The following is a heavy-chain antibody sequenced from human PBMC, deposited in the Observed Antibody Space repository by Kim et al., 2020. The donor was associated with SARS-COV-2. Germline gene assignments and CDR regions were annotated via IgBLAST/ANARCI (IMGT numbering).Heavy chain of an antibody. CDR3: ASGSGDYYYYGMDV. Sequence: ASVKVSCKASGYTFTSYDINWVRQATGQGLEWMGWMNPNSGNTGYAQKFQGRVTMTRNTSISTAYMELSSLRSEDTAVYYCASGSGDYYYYGMDVWGQGTTVTVSS. CDR1: GYTFTSYD. J-gene: IGHJ6*02. D-gene: IGHD1-1*01. CDR2: MNPNSGNT. V-gene: IGHV1-8*01.